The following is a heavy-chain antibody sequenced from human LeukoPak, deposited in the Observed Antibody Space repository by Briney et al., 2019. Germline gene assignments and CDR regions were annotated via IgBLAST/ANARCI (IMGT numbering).Heavy chain of an antibody. CDR3: ARIYYFGDNNWRYFDN. Sequence: GGSLRLSCAASGFNFNSYWMSWVRQAPGKGLEWVANIDPDGSEKQYGDSVKGRFTTSRDNAKNSLYLQMNSLRAEDTAIYYCARIYYFGDNNWRYFDNWGQGTLVTVSS. V-gene: IGHV3-7*01. D-gene: IGHD3-10*01. CDR1: GFNFNSYW. CDR2: IDPDGSEK. J-gene: IGHJ4*02.